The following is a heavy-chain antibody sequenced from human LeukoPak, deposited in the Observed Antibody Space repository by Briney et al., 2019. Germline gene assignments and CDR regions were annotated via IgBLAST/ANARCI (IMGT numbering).Heavy chain of an antibody. V-gene: IGHV1-18*01. CDR1: EYTFTSYD. D-gene: IGHD3-3*01. J-gene: IGHJ4*02. CDR3: ARESYRVLRFLEWSPPLDY. Sequence: GALVKVSCKASEYTFTSYDISWVRHAPGQGLEWMGWISAYNGNTNYAQKLQGRVTMTTDTSTSTAYMELRSLRSDDTAVYYCARESYRVLRFLEWSPPLDYWGQGTLVTVSS. CDR2: ISAYNGNT.